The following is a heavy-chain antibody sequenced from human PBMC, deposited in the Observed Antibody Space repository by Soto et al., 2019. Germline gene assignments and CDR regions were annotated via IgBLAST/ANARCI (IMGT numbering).Heavy chain of an antibody. J-gene: IGHJ5*02. CDR1: GGSISSGGYY. V-gene: IGHV4-31*03. Sequence: SETLSLTCTVSGGSISSGGYYWSWIRQHPGKGLEWIGYIYYSGSTYYNPSLKSRVTISVDTSKNQFSLKLSSVTAADTAVYYCARAQARDHITMVRGVMSNWFDPWGQGTLVTVSS. D-gene: IGHD3-10*01. CDR2: IYYSGST. CDR3: ARAQARDHITMVRGVMSNWFDP.